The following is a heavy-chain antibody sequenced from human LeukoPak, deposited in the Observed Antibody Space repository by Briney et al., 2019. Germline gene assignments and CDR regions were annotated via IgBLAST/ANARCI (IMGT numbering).Heavy chain of an antibody. D-gene: IGHD5-18*01. CDR2: IKQDGSEK. Sequence: GGSLRLSFAASGLTFSSYWMSWVRQAPGKGLEWVAKIKQDGSEKYYVDSVKGRFTISRDNAKNSLYLQMNSLRAEDTAVYYCAREYSYGYEDAFDIWGQGTVVTVSS. J-gene: IGHJ3*02. V-gene: IGHV3-7*01. CDR3: AREYSYGYEDAFDI. CDR1: GLTFSSYW.